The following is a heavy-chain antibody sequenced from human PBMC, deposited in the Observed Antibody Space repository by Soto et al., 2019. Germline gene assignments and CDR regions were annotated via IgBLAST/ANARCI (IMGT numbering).Heavy chain of an antibody. V-gene: IGHV3-30-3*01. Sequence: GSLRLSCAASGFTFSSYAMHWVRQAPGKGLEWVAVISYDGSNKYYADSVKGRFTISRDNSKNTLYLQMNSLRAEDTAVYYCARARFIVGATSNFDYWGQGTLVTVSS. CDR3: ARARFIVGATSNFDY. J-gene: IGHJ4*02. CDR2: ISYDGSNK. CDR1: GFTFSSYA. D-gene: IGHD1-26*01.